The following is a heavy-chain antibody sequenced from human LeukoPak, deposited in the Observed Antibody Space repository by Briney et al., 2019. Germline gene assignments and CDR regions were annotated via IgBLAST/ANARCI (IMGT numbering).Heavy chain of an antibody. J-gene: IGHJ4*02. CDR1: GGTFSSYA. V-gene: IGHV1-69*05. Sequence: ASVKVSCKASGGTFSSYAISWVRQAPGQGLEWMGRIIPIFGTANYAQKFQGRVTITTDESTSTAYMELSSLRSEDTAVYYCARDRRDGYNLLRFDYWGQGTLVTVSS. CDR3: ARDRRDGYNLLRFDY. D-gene: IGHD5-24*01. CDR2: IIPIFGTA.